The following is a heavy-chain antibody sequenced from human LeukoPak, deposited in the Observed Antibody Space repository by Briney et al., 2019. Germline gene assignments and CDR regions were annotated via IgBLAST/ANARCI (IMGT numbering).Heavy chain of an antibody. V-gene: IGHV4-34*01. CDR2: INHSGST. D-gene: IGHD3-10*01. CDR1: GGSFSGYY. J-gene: IGHJ4*02. Sequence: SSETLSLTCAVYGGSFSGYYWSWIRQPPGKGLEWIGEINHSGSTNYNPSLKSRVTISVDTSKNEFSLKLTSVTAADTAVYYCAREANYYGSGSYFEGTFDYWGQGSLVTVSS. CDR3: AREANYYGSGSYFEGTFDY.